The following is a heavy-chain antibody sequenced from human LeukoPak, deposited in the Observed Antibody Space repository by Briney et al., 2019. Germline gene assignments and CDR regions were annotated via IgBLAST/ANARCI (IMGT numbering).Heavy chain of an antibody. J-gene: IGHJ4*02. V-gene: IGHV3-7*01. CDR3: ARAKGFWSGYYKYYFDY. CDR2: IKQDGSEK. D-gene: IGHD3-3*01. Sequence: PGGSLRLSCAASGFTFSSYWMSWVRQAPGKGLEWVVNIKQDGSEKYYVDSVKGRFTISRDNAKNSLYLQMNSLRAEDTAVYYCARAKGFWSGYYKYYFDYWGQGTLVTVSS. CDR1: GFTFSSYW.